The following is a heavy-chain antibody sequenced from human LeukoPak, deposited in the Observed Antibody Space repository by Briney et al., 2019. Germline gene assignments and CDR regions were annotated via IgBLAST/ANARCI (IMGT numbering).Heavy chain of an antibody. Sequence: SETLSLTCTVSGGSISSSSYYWGWIRQPPGKGLEWIGSIYYSGSTYYNPSLKSRVTISVDTSKNQFSLKLSSVTAADTAVYYCARGSRVATTKVYYYYMDVWGKGTTVTVS. CDR2: IYYSGST. J-gene: IGHJ6*03. CDR1: GGSISSSSYY. CDR3: ARGSRVATTKVYYYYMDV. V-gene: IGHV4-39*01. D-gene: IGHD5-12*01.